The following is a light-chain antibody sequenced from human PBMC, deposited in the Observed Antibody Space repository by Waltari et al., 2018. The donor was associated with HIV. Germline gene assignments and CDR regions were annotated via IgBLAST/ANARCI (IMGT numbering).Light chain of an antibody. CDR1: QDISSY. J-gene: IGKJ2*01. V-gene: IGKV1-9*01. Sequence: DIQLTQSPFFLSASVGDRVTITCRASQDISSYLAWYQQKPGKAPKLLIYAASTLQSGVPSRFSGCGSGTEFSLTISSLQPEDFATYYCQQLNTYPRYTFGQGTKLEIK. CDR2: AAS. CDR3: QQLNTYPRYT.